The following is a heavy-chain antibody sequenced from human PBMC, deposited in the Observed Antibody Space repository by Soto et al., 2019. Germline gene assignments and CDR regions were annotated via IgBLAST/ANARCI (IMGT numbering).Heavy chain of an antibody. CDR3: ARDSSFDDSSGYLDY. CDR1: GFTFSNYW. D-gene: IGHD3-22*01. Sequence: SCAASGFTFSNYWMSWVRQAPGKGLEWVANINQDGSKKYYVDSVKGRLTISRDNAKNSLYLQMNSLRAEDTAVYYCARDSSFDDSSGYLDYWGQGTLVTVSS. J-gene: IGHJ4*02. V-gene: IGHV3-7*01. CDR2: INQDGSKK.